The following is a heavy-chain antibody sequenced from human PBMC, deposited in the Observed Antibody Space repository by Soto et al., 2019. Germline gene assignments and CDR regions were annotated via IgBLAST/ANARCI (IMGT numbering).Heavy chain of an antibody. D-gene: IGHD2-15*01. J-gene: IGHJ4*02. CDR3: ARDIDG. Sequence: EVQVVESGGGLVQPGGSLRLSCAASGFTFSSYSMKWVRQAPGKGLEWVSYISSSSSTKFYAASVKGRFTISRDNARNSRDLQMNSLRAEDTAVYYCARDIDGGGQGTLVTVSS. CDR1: GFTFSSYS. CDR2: ISSSSSTK. V-gene: IGHV3-48*01.